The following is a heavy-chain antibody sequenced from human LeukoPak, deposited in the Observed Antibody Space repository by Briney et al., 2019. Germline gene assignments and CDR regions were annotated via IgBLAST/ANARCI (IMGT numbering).Heavy chain of an antibody. D-gene: IGHD2-21*01. V-gene: IGHV3-33*08. CDR2: IWYGGSNK. Sequence: GRSLRLSCAASGFTFSSYGMHWVRQAPGKGLEWVAVIWYGGSNKYYADSVKGRFTISRDNAKNSLYLQMNSLRAEDTAVYYCARAGLNYLDYWGQGTLVTVSS. CDR3: ARAGLNYLDY. CDR1: GFTFSSYG. J-gene: IGHJ4*02.